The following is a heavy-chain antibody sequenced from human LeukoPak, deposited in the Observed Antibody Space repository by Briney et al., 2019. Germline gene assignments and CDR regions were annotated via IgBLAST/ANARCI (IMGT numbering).Heavy chain of an antibody. Sequence: PSETLSLTCTVSSGSISSNSYYWGWIRQPPGKGLEWIASFYFSGSTYYNPSLKSRVTIYVHTSENQVSLNLNSVTAADTAVYYCARQSDYGFDYWGQGTLVTVSS. V-gene: IGHV4-39*01. CDR3: ARQSDYGFDY. CDR1: SGSISSNSYY. CDR2: FYFSGST. D-gene: IGHD4-17*01. J-gene: IGHJ4*02.